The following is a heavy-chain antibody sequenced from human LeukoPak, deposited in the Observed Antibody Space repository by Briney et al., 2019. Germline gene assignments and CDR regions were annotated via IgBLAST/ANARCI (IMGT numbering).Heavy chain of an antibody. CDR2: IYHSGST. V-gene: IGHV4-38-2*01. Sequence: SETLSLTCAVSGYSISSGYYWGWIRQPPGKGLEWIGSIYHSGSTYYNPSLKSRVTISVDTSKNRFSLKLSSVTAADTAVYYCARRVRGVPFDYWGQGTLVTVSS. CDR3: ARRVRGVPFDY. D-gene: IGHD3-10*01. J-gene: IGHJ4*02. CDR1: GYSISSGYY.